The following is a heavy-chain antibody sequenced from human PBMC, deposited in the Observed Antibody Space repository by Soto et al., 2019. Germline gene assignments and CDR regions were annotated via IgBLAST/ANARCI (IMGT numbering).Heavy chain of an antibody. V-gene: IGHV4-31*03. CDR3: ARSDIVVVVAAYWAFDI. CDR2: IYYSGST. J-gene: IGHJ3*02. Sequence: QVQLQESGPGLVKPSQTLSLTCTVSGGSISSGGYYWSWIRQHPGKRLEWIGYIYYSGSTYYNPSLKSRVTISVDTSKNLFSLKLSSVTAADTAVYYCARSDIVVVVAAYWAFDIWGQGTMVTVSS. D-gene: IGHD2-15*01. CDR1: GGSISSGGYY.